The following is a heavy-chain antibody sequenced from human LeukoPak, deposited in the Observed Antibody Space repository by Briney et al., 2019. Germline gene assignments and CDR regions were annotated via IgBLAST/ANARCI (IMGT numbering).Heavy chain of an antibody. CDR1: GGSISSSSYY. J-gene: IGHJ4*02. CDR2: IYYSGST. D-gene: IGHD3-3*01. Sequence: SETLSLTCTVSGGSISSSSYYWGWIRQPPGKGLEWIGSIYYSGSTYYNPSLKSRVTISVDTSKNQFSLKLSSVTAADTAVYYCARQRPIFDYWGQGTLVTVSS. CDR3: ARQRPIFDY. V-gene: IGHV4-39*01.